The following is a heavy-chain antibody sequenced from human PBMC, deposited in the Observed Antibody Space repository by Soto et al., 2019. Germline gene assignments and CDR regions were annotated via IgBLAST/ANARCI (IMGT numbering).Heavy chain of an antibody. CDR3: ARDIAYGDYFDY. D-gene: IGHD4-17*01. Sequence: SVKVSCKASGGTFSSYAISWVRQAPGQGLEWMGGIIPIFGTANYAQKFQGRVTITADKSTSTAYMELSSLRSEDTAVYYCARDIAYGDYFDYWGQGALVTVSS. CDR1: GGTFSSYA. CDR2: IIPIFGTA. J-gene: IGHJ4*02. V-gene: IGHV1-69*06.